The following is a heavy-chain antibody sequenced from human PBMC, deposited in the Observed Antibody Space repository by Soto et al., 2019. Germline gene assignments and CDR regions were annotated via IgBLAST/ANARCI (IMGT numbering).Heavy chain of an antibody. Sequence: PGGSLRLSCAASGFTFSSYAMSWVRQAPGKGLEWVSAISGSGGSTYYADSVKGRFTISRDNSKNTLYLQMNSLRAEDTAVYYCANGRGYSYGFPFDYWGQGTLVTVS. CDR1: GFTFSSYA. CDR2: ISGSGGST. V-gene: IGHV3-23*01. D-gene: IGHD5-18*01. J-gene: IGHJ4*02. CDR3: ANGRGYSYGFPFDY.